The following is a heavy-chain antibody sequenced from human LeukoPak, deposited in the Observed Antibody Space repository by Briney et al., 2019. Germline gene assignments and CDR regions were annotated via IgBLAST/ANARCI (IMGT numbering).Heavy chain of an antibody. J-gene: IGHJ4*02. Sequence: GGSLRLSCAASGFTFSSYAMHWVRQAPGKGLEYVSAISSNGGSTYYADSVKGRFTISRDNSKNTLYLQMGSLRAEDMAVYYRARSPMVRGVIIYYFDYWGQGTLVTVSS. CDR3: ARSPMVRGVIIYYFDY. CDR2: ISSNGGST. CDR1: GFTFSSYA. V-gene: IGHV3-64*02. D-gene: IGHD3-10*01.